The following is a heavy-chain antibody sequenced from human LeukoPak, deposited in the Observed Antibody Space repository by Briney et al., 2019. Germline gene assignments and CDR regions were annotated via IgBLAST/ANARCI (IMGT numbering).Heavy chain of an antibody. CDR2: IRSKANSYAT. Sequence: PGGSLRLSYAASGFTFSGSAMHWVRQASGKGLEWVGRIRSKANSYATAYAASVKGRFTISRDDSKNTAYLQMNSLKTEDTAVYYCTRRFNDYGDYYWFDPWGQGTLVTVSS. CDR3: TRRFNDYGDYYWFDP. V-gene: IGHV3-73*01. CDR1: GFTFSGSA. D-gene: IGHD4-17*01. J-gene: IGHJ5*02.